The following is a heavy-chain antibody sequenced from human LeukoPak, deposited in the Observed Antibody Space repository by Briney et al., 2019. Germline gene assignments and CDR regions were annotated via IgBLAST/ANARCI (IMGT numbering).Heavy chain of an antibody. D-gene: IGHD5-24*01. V-gene: IGHV4-31*03. Sequence: SETLSLTCTVSGDSLTISSYYWIWIRQPPGKGLEWIGYIHPSGSTDYNPSLKSRLTMSLDTSQNQFSLKLTSATAADTAIYYCARGLDGFKTGHWGQGTLVTVSS. CDR2: IHPSGST. J-gene: IGHJ4*02. CDR3: ARGLDGFKTGH. CDR1: GDSLTISSYY.